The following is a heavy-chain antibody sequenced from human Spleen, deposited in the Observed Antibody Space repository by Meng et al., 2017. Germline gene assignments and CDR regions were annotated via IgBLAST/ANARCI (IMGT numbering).Heavy chain of an antibody. V-gene: IGHV4-34*01. CDR1: GGSISGYY. Sequence: QGQVQQWGAGLLKPAETLSLTCAVYGGSISGYYWTWIRQPPGKGLEWIGEINHSGSTTYNPSLKSRVTISVDTSKNQFSLKLNSVTAADTAVYYCARGPTTMAHDFDYWGQGTLVTVSS. D-gene: IGHD4-11*01. J-gene: IGHJ4*02. CDR3: ARGPTTMAHDFDY. CDR2: INHSGST.